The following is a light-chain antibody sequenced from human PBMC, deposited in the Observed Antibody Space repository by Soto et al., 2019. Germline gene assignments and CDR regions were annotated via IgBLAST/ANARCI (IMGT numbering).Light chain of an antibody. V-gene: IGKV3-15*01. CDR2: NAS. CDR3: QQYNTWPLT. CDR1: QSVSNN. J-gene: IGKJ4*01. Sequence: EIVMTQSPATLSVSPGERATLSCRASQSVSNNLAWYQQKPGQAPRLLIYNASTRPTGLPARFSGSGSGTEFTLNISSLQSEDFAVYYCQQYNTWPLTFGGGTKVEI.